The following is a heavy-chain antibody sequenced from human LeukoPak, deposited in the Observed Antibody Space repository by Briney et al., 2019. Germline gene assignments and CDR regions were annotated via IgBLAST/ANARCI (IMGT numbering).Heavy chain of an antibody. D-gene: IGHD1-1*01. CDR2: IRYDGSNK. CDR3: VQEPRTAGFNDY. V-gene: IGHV3-30*02. J-gene: IGHJ4*02. CDR1: GFTFSSYG. Sequence: SGGSLRLSCAASGFTFSSYGMHWVRQAPGKGLEWVAFIRYDGSNKYYADSVKGRFTISRDNSKNTLYLQMNSLRAEDTAVYYCVQEPRTAGFNDYWGQGTLVTVSS.